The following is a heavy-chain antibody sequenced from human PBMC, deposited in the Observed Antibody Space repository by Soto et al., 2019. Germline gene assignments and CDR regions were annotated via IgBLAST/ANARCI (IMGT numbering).Heavy chain of an antibody. CDR3: ARGTSTGGSESWGTWFDP. CDR2: ISAYNGNT. CDR1: GYTFTSYG. J-gene: IGHJ5*02. V-gene: IGHV1-18*01. Sequence: QVQLVQSGAEVKKPGASVKVSCKASGYTFTSYGISWVRQATGQGLEWMGWISAYNGNTNYAQKLQGRVTMTTDTSTSTAYMELRSLRSDDTAVYYCARGTSTGGSESWGTWFDPWGQGTLVTVSS. D-gene: IGHD3-10*01.